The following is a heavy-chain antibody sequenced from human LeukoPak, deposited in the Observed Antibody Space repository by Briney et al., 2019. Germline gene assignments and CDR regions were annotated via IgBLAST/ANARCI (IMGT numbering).Heavy chain of an antibody. CDR3: ARDRSSGYYDYFYYMDV. Sequence: ASVKVSCTASGYTFTSYGISWVRQAPGQGLEWMGWISAYNGNTNYAQKLQGRVTMTTDTSTSTVYMELRSLRSDDTAVYYCARDRSSGYYDYFYYMDVWGKGTTVTVSS. V-gene: IGHV1-18*01. CDR1: GYTFTSYG. D-gene: IGHD3-22*01. J-gene: IGHJ6*03. CDR2: ISAYNGNT.